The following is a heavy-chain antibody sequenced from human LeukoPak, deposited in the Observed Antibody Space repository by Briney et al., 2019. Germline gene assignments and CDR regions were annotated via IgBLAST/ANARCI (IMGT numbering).Heavy chain of an antibody. CDR2: IKQDGSEK. J-gene: IGHJ4*02. V-gene: IGHV3-7*05. CDR3: ARFYGSGSPAAGKFDY. CDR1: GFTFSSYW. D-gene: IGHD3-10*01. Sequence: GGSLRLSCAASGFTFSSYWMSWVRQAPGKGLEWVANIKQDGSEKYYVDSVKGRFTISRDNAKNSLYLQMNSLRAEDTAVYYCARFYGSGSPAAGKFDYWGQGTVVTVSS.